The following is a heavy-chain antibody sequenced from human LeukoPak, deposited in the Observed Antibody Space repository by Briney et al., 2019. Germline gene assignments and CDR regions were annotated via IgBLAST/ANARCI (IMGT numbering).Heavy chain of an antibody. J-gene: IGHJ4*02. Sequence: TSETLPLTCTVSGGSISSGSYYWGWVPQPPGKGLEWIGSISYSGTTYYNLSLKSRVTLSVDTSKNQFSLKLSSVTAADTALYYCARHLRGGSIWFDYWGQGTLVTVSS. CDR3: ARHLRGGSIWFDY. D-gene: IGHD6-13*01. CDR1: GGSISSGSYY. V-gene: IGHV4-39*01. CDR2: ISYSGTT.